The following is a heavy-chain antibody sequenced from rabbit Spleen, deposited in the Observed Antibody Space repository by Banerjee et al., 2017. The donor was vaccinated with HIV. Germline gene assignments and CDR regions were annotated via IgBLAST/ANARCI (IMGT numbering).Heavy chain of an antibody. D-gene: IGHD8-1*01. J-gene: IGHJ6*01. Sequence: QSLEESGGDLVKPGASLTLTYTASGFSFSYSDYMCWVRQPPGKGPEWIACIGAGISYTIYYATWAKGRFTISKTSSTTVTLQMTSLTAADTATYFCARDAGSSFSTYGMDLWGQGTLVTVS. CDR3: ARDAGSSFSTYGMDL. V-gene: IGHV1S40*01. CDR1: GFSFSYSDY. CDR2: IGAGISYTI.